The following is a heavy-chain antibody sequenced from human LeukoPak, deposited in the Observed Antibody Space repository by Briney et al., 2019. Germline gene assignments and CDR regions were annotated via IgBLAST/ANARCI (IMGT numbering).Heavy chain of an antibody. V-gene: IGHV1-8*03. Sequence: ASVKVSCKASGYTFTSYDINWVRQATGQGLEWMGWMNPNSGNTGYAQKFQGRVTITRNTSISTDYMELSSLRSEDTAVYYCARDLELERVRGAFDIWGQGTMVTVSS. CDR1: GYTFTSYD. D-gene: IGHD1-1*01. J-gene: IGHJ3*02. CDR2: MNPNSGNT. CDR3: ARDLELERVRGAFDI.